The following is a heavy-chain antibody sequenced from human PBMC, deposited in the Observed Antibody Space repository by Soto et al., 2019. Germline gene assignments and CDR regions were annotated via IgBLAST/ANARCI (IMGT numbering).Heavy chain of an antibody. D-gene: IGHD5-18*01. CDR3: ARGAMANFDY. CDR1: GGTFSSQG. J-gene: IGHJ4*02. CDR2: FIAMLGTP. Sequence: ASVNVSCKASGGTFSSQGIAWVRQAPGQGLEWMGGFIAMLGTPTYAKKVQGRATISADESLTSSYLELRSLRSEDTGVYFCARGAMANFDYWGQGTVVTVSS. V-gene: IGHV1-69*13.